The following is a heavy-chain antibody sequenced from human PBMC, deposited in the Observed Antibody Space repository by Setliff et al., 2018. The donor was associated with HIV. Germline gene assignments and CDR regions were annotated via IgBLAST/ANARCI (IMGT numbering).Heavy chain of an antibody. V-gene: IGHV4-59*11. CDR2: THYSGSS. CDR3: ARDVGLCGVDCWPYFYFDL. Sequence: SETLSLTCSVSGDSLGSHYWSWVRQPPGKGLEWIGSTHYSGSSYYSPSLKSRVTISLDTSKNQFSLKLSSMTAADTAVYYCARDVGLCGVDCWPYFYFDLWGRGNLVTVSS. J-gene: IGHJ2*01. D-gene: IGHD2-21*02. CDR1: GDSLGSHY.